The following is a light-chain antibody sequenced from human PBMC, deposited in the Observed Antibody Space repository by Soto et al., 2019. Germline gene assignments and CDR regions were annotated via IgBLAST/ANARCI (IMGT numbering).Light chain of an antibody. CDR3: AAWDDSLNGPV. Sequence: QSVLNQPPSASGTPGQRVTISCSGSRSNIGSNTVNWYQQVPGTAPKLLMYASNRRPSGVPDRFSGSKAGTSASLAISGLQSEDEADYHCAAWDDSLNGPVFGGGTKLTVL. V-gene: IGLV1-44*01. CDR1: RSNIGSNT. CDR2: ASN. J-gene: IGLJ3*02.